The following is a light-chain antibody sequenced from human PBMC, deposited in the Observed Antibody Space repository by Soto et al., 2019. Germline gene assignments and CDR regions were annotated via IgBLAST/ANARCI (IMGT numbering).Light chain of an antibody. J-gene: IGKJ1*01. Sequence: SQFTQSPSSLSASVGDRVTITCRASQDISNYLAWYQQKPGKAPKLLIYAASTLESGVPSRFSGRGSGTDFTLTINSLQPEDLATYYCQQYNSYSPWTFGQGTKVDIK. CDR1: QDISNY. V-gene: IGKV1-9*01. CDR3: QQYNSYSPWT. CDR2: AAS.